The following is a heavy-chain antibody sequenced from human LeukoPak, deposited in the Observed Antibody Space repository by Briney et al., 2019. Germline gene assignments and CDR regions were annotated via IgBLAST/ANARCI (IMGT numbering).Heavy chain of an antibody. V-gene: IGHV3-11*01. Sequence: GGSLRLSCAASGFTFSDYYMSWIRQAPGKGLEWVSYISSSGSTIYYADSVKGRFAISRDNAKNSLYLQMNSLRAEDTAVYYCARIDGYEYHFFDYWGQGTLVTVSS. CDR2: ISSSGSTI. J-gene: IGHJ4*02. CDR1: GFTFSDYY. D-gene: IGHD5-12*01. CDR3: ARIDGYEYHFFDY.